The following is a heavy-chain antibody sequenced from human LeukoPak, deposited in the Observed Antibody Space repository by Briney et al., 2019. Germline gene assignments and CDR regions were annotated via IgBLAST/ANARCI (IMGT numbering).Heavy chain of an antibody. CDR3: AKGGVSDSGSWYGDYFDY. Sequence: GGSLRLSCAASGFTFSTYGMHWVRQAPGKGLEWVAVLSSDGSNKYYADSVKGRFAISRDNSKNTLYLQMNSLSPEDTAVYFCAKGGVSDSGSWYGDYFDYWGQGTLVTVSS. CDR1: GFTFSTYG. CDR2: LSSDGSNK. D-gene: IGHD6-13*01. J-gene: IGHJ4*02. V-gene: IGHV3-30*18.